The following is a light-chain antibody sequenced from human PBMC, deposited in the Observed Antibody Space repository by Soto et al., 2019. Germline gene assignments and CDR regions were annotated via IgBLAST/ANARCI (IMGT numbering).Light chain of an antibody. CDR2: EVS. V-gene: IGLV2-14*01. CDR1: SSDVGGYNY. J-gene: IGLJ1*01. Sequence: QSALTQPASVSGSPGQSITISCTGTSSDVGGYNYVSWYQQHPGKAPKLMIYEVSNRPSGVSTRFSGSESGNTASLTISGLHAEDEADYYCSSYTSSSTPYVFGTGTKLTVL. CDR3: SSYTSSSTPYV.